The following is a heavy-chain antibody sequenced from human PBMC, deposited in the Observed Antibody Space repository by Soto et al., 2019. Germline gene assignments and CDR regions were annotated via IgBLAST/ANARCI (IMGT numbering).Heavy chain of an antibody. V-gene: IGHV3-23*01. CDR1: GFTFSSYA. CDR3: AKEDIVVVVSANSSFDP. J-gene: IGHJ5*02. D-gene: IGHD2-15*01. CDR2: ISGSGGST. Sequence: GGSLSLSCAASGFTFSSYAMSWVRQAPGKGLEWVSGISGSGGSTYYADSVKGRFTISRDNSKNTLYLQMNSLRAEDTAVYYCAKEDIVVVVSANSSFDPWGQGILVTVSS.